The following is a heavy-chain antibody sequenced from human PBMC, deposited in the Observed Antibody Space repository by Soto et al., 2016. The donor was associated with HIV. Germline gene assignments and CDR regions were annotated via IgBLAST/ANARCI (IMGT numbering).Heavy chain of an antibody. J-gene: IGHJ2*01. D-gene: IGHD5-12*01. V-gene: IGHV4-61*02. Sequence: VQLQESGPRLVKPSQTLSLTCTVSGGSITSDTFYWNWIRQPAGKGLEWIGRIYNNGNTYNPSLRSRVTISLDASKNQFSLNLTSVTAADTAVYYCARVPGGRYREWYFDIWGRGTLVTVSS. CDR3: ARVPGGRYREWYFDI. CDR2: IYNNGNT. CDR1: GGSITSDTFY.